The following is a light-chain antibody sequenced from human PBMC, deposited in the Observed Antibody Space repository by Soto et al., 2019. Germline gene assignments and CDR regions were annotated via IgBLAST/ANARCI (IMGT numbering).Light chain of an antibody. J-gene: IGLJ1*01. CDR3: SSYTSANTLL. V-gene: IGLV2-14*01. Sequence: QSALTQPASVSGSPGQSITISCTGTSGDIGAFKYVPWYQQEPGNAPKLLIYEVSRRPSGISNRFSGSRSGNTASLTISGLQAEDETDYYCSSYTSANTLLFGTGTKVTVL. CDR1: SGDIGAFKY. CDR2: EVS.